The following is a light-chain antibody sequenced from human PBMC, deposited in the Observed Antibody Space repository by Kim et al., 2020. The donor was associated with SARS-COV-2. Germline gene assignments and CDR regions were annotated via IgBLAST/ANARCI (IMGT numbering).Light chain of an antibody. CDR1: SSNIGSNH. CDR3: AAWDDNLSVPV. J-gene: IGLJ2*01. V-gene: IGLV1-47*01. Sequence: GQMVTISGSGSSSNIGSNHVYWYQQRPGMAPKLLIYGNNQRPSGVPDRFSGSKSGTSASLAISGLRSEDEADYYCAAWDDNLSVPVFGGGTQLTVL. CDR2: GNN.